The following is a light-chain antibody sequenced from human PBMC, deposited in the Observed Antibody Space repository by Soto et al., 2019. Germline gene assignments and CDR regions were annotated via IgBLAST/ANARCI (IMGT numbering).Light chain of an antibody. CDR2: WAS. J-gene: IGKJ2*03. CDR3: QKYYSHSSVYS. V-gene: IGKV4-1*01. Sequence: DIVMTQSPDSLAVSLGERATINCRSSQSVLNRSNNKNYLAWYQQKPGQPPKLLISWASTRESGIPDRFSGSGSGTDFTLTINSLRAEDVALYYCQKYYSHSSVYSFGQGTKLEIK. CDR1: QSVLNRSNNKNY.